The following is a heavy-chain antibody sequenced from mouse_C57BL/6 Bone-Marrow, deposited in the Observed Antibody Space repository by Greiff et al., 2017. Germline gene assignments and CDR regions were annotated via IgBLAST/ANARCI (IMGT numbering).Heavy chain of an antibody. CDR1: GYTFPSYW. V-gene: IGHV1-69*01. D-gene: IGHD1-1*01. CDR3: ARSGSSDAMDY. Sequence: VQLQQPGAELVMPGASVKLSCKASGYTFPSYWMHWVKQRPGHGLEWIGEIDPSDSYTNYNQKFKGKSTVTVAQSASTAYMQLSSLTSEDSAVYYCARSGSSDAMDYWGQGTSVTVSS. CDR2: IDPSDSYT. J-gene: IGHJ4*01.